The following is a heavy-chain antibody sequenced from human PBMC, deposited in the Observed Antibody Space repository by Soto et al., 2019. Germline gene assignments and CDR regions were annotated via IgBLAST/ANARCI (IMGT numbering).Heavy chain of an antibody. V-gene: IGHV1-8*02. Sequence: QVQLVQSGAEVKKPGASVKVSCEASGYNFDAFDIHWVRQAAGQGLEWMGWMNPRTGDTAFAQASQDRVTMTSDTSRNTAYMEVSGLRSEDTAVYFCVRQPGGVATPGDDYWGQGTLVTGSS. CDR2: MNPRTGDT. CDR3: VRQPGGVATPGDDY. J-gene: IGHJ4*02. D-gene: IGHD3-10*01. CDR1: GYNFDAFD.